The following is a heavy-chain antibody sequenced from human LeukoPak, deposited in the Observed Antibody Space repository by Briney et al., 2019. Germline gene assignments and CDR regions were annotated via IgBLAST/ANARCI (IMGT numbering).Heavy chain of an antibody. J-gene: IGHJ5*02. D-gene: IGHD3-22*01. CDR1: GGSISSSSHY. Sequence: SETLSLTCTVSGGSISSSSHYGGWIRQPPGKGLEWIGTIYYSGSTYYNPSLKSRVTMSVDTSKNQFSLKLSSVTAADTAVYYCARGPSRYYYDNIKRLNWFDPWGQGTLVTVSS. CDR2: IYYSGST. CDR3: ARGPSRYYYDNIKRLNWFDP. V-gene: IGHV4-39*07.